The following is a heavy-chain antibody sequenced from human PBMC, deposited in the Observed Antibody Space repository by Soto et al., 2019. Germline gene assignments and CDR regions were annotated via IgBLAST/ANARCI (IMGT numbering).Heavy chain of an antibody. CDR2: INHSGST. CDR1: GGSFSGYY. CDR3: ARGSGSGYYFDY. V-gene: IGHV4-34*01. Sequence: QVQLQQWGAGLLKPSETLSLTCAVYGGSFSGYYWSGIRQPPGKGLEWIGEINHSGSTNYNPSLKSRVTISVDTSKNQFSLKLSSVTAADTAVYYCARGSGSGYYFDYWGQGTLVTVSS. D-gene: IGHD3-22*01. J-gene: IGHJ4*02.